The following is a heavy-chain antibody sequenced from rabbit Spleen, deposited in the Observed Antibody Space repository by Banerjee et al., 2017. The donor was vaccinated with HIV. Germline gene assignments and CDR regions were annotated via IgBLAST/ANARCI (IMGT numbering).Heavy chain of an antibody. CDR2: IYADSSGSA. D-gene: IGHD8-1*01. J-gene: IGHJ4*01. CDR3: ARTGSSWSLNL. V-gene: IGHV1S40*01. Sequence: EESGGGLVKPGASLTLTCKASGFSFNSGYDMCWVRQAPGKGLEWIAWIYADSSGSAYYASWAKGRFTISKTSSTTVTLQMNSLTAADTATYFCARTGSSWSLNLWGQGTWSPS. CDR1: GFSFNSGYD.